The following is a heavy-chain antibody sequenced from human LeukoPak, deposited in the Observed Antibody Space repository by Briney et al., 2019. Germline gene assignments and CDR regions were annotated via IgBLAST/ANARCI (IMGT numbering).Heavy chain of an antibody. D-gene: IGHD2-2*01. V-gene: IGHV4-4*08. CDR3: ARGSSQLLSYYYYYYMDV. Sequence: SETLSLTCTVSGGSISSYYWSWIRQPPGKGLEWIGYIYTSGSTNYNPSLKSRVTMSVDTSKNQFSLKLSSVTAADTAVYYCARGSSQLLSYYYYYYMDVWGKGTTVTISS. J-gene: IGHJ6*03. CDR2: IYTSGST. CDR1: GGSISSYY.